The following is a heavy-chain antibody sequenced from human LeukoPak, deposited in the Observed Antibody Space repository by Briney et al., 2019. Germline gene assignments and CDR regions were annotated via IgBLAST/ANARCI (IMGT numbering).Heavy chain of an antibody. CDR3: AREESSRFDY. D-gene: IGHD6-19*01. V-gene: IGHV3-21*01. CDR1: GFTFSSYS. Sequence: GGSLRLSCAASGFTFSSYSMNWVRQAPGKGLEWVSSISSSSSYIYYADSVKGRFTISRDNSKNTLYLQMNSLRAEDTAVYYCAREESSRFDYWGQGTLVTVSS. CDR2: ISSSSSYI. J-gene: IGHJ4*02.